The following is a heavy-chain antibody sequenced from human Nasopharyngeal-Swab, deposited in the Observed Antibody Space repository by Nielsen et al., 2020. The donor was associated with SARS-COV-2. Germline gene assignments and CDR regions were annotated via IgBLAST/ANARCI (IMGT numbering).Heavy chain of an antibody. J-gene: IGHJ3*02. CDR2: IDWDDDK. CDR3: ARTSTLTTYSSGWNDAFDI. Sequence: WIRQPPGKALEWLARIDWDDDKFYSTSLKTRLTISKDTSKNQVVLTMTNMDPVDTATYYCARTSTLTTYSSGWNDAFDIWGQGTMVPSPQ. D-gene: IGHD6-19*01. V-gene: IGHV2-70*04.